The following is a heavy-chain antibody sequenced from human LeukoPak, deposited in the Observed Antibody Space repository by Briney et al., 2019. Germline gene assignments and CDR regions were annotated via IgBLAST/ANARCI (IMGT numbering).Heavy chain of an antibody. V-gene: IGHV3-48*01. Sequence: GGSLRLSCEASGFIFSTYSMNWVRQAPGKGLEWVSYISSSSSTIYYADSVNGRFTISRDNAKNSLSLQMNSLRAEDTAVFYCARQSRPGYFDYWGQGTLVTVSS. CDR2: ISSSSSTI. CDR3: ARQSRPGYFDY. CDR1: GFIFSTYS. J-gene: IGHJ4*02.